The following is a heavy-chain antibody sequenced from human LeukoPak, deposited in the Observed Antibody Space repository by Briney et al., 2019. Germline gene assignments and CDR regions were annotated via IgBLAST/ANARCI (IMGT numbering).Heavy chain of an antibody. CDR1: GVSVSSNY. J-gene: IGHJ4*02. Sequence: PGGSLRLSCAASGVSVSSNYMSWVRQAPGKGLEWISVMYSGGSTYYADSVKGRFTISRDRSKNTLFLEMTSLRAEDTAMYYCARDLGVSGYFDYWGQGTLVTVSS. D-gene: IGHD3-16*01. V-gene: IGHV3-53*01. CDR3: ARDLGVSGYFDY. CDR2: MYSGGST.